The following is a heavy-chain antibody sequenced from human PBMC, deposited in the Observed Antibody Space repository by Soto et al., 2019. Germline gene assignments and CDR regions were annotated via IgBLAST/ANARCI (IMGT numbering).Heavy chain of an antibody. J-gene: IGHJ4*02. Sequence: QVQLVQSGAEVKKPGSSVKVSCKASGGTFSSYTISWVRQAPGQGLEWMGRIIPILGIANYAQKFQGRVTITADKSTSTAYMELSSLRSEDTAVYYCARGSRTNLKQLEHQVDYWGQGTLVTVSS. CDR1: GGTFSSYT. CDR2: IIPILGIA. V-gene: IGHV1-69*02. CDR3: ARGSRTNLKQLEHQVDY. D-gene: IGHD6-13*01.